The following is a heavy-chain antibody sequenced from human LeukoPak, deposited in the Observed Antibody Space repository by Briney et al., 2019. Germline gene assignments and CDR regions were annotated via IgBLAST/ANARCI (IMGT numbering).Heavy chain of an antibody. D-gene: IGHD6-19*01. CDR2: ISGSGGST. Sequence: GGSLRLSCAASGFTFSSYAMSWVRQAPGKGLEWVSAISGSGGSTYYADSVKGRFTISRDNSKNTLYLQMNSLRAEDTAVYCCASAYSSGWNYFDYWGQGTLVTVSS. CDR1: GFTFSSYA. V-gene: IGHV3-23*01. CDR3: ASAYSSGWNYFDY. J-gene: IGHJ4*02.